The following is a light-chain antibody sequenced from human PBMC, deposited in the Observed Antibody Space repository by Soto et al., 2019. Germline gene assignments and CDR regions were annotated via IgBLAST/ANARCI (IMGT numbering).Light chain of an antibody. J-gene: IGLJ1*01. V-gene: IGLV2-14*01. CDR2: DVT. Sequence: QSVLTQPASVSASPGQSTTISCTGTSSDVGGYNYVSWYQQHPGKAPKVIIYDVTIRPSGVSYRFSGSKSGNTASLTISGLQAEDEADYYCSSYTSTNTYVFGTGTKVTVL. CDR3: SSYTSTNTYV. CDR1: SSDVGGYNY.